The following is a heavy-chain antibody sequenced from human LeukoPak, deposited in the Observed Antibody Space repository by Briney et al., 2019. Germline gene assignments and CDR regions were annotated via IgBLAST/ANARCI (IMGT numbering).Heavy chain of an antibody. Sequence: ASVKVSCKASGYTFTSYGSSWVRQAPGQGVEWMGWISAYNGNTNYAQKLQGRVTMTTDTSTSTAYMELRSLRSDDTAVYYCARALWEGYFDYWGQGTLVTVSS. CDR2: ISAYNGNT. V-gene: IGHV1-18*01. CDR1: GYTFTSYG. CDR3: ARALWEGYFDY. J-gene: IGHJ4*02. D-gene: IGHD1-26*01.